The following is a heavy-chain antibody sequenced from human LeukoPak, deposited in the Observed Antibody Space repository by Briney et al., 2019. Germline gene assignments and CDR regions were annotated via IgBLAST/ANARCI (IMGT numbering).Heavy chain of an antibody. J-gene: IGHJ4*02. CDR1: GYTFTGYY. Sequence: ASVKVSCKASGYTFTGYYMHWVRQAPGQGLEWMGWINPNSGGTNYAQKFQGRVTMTRDTSISTAYMELSRLRPDDTAVYYCARAEYSGSYPLDYWGQGTLVTVSS. V-gene: IGHV1-2*02. CDR3: ARAEYSGSYPLDY. CDR2: INPNSGGT. D-gene: IGHD1-26*01.